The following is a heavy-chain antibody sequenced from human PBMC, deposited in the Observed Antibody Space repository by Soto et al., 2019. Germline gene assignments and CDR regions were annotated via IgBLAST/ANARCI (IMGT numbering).Heavy chain of an antibody. Sequence: SETLSLTCTVSGGSISSGDYYWSWIRQPPGKGLEWIGYIYYSGSTYYNPSLKSRVTISVDTSKNQFSLKLSSVTAADTAVYYCARASAPYYYDSSGYYHPFDYWGQGTLVTAPQ. D-gene: IGHD3-22*01. CDR1: GGSISSGDYY. V-gene: IGHV4-30-4*01. CDR2: IYYSGST. J-gene: IGHJ4*02. CDR3: ARASAPYYYDSSGYYHPFDY.